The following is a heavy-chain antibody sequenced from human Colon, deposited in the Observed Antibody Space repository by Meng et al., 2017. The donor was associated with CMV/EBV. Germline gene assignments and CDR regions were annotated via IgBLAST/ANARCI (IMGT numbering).Heavy chain of an antibody. V-gene: IGHV4-34*01. CDR3: VRAMNEEIN. Sequence: QVQLQQWGAGLLKPSETLSLTCAVYSGSFSGFHCNWIRQPPGKGLEWIGEIHPGGWTNYNPSLKSRVTMSIDTSKNQFSLKVNSVTAADTAVYFCVRAMNEEINWGQGTLVTVSS. CDR1: SGSFSGFH. J-gene: IGHJ4*02. CDR2: IHPGGWT. D-gene: IGHD5-24*01.